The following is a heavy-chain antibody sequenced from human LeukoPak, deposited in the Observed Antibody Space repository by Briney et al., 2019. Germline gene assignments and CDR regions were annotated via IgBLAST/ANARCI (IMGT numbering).Heavy chain of an antibody. Sequence: GGSLRLSCAASGFTFNSYGMNWVRQAPGKGLEWVAFIQYDGSNKYYADSVKGRFTVSRDNSKSTVYLQVNDLRGEDTAIYYCTKAKGQSWLFSHYWGRGTLVTVSS. V-gene: IGHV3-30*02. CDR2: IQYDGSNK. J-gene: IGHJ4*02. CDR3: TKAKGQSWLFSHY. CDR1: GFTFNSYG. D-gene: IGHD3-22*01.